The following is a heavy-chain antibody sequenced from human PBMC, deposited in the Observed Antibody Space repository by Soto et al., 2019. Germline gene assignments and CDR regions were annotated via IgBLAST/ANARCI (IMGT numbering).Heavy chain of an antibody. CDR1: GYTFTAYY. V-gene: IGHV1-2*02. CDR2: INPNSGVA. Sequence: VELVQSGAEVEKPGAAVRISCKTSGYTFTAYYIHWVRQAPGQGLEWMGWINPNSGVANYAQNFQGRVTMTGDTSISTVYMELTKMRSEDTTIYYCARQGSGSEYPQYFYYGMDVWGQGTTAAASS. J-gene: IGHJ6*02. D-gene: IGHD5-12*01. CDR3: ARQGSGSEYPQYFYYGMDV.